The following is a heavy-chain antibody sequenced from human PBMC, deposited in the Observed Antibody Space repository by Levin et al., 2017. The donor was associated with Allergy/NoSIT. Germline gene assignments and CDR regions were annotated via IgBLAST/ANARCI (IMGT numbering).Heavy chain of an antibody. CDR2: IYHSGST. Sequence: ASETLSLTCAVSGGSISSGGYSWSWIRQPPGKGLEWIGYIYHSGSTYYNPSLKSRVTISVDRSKNQFSLKLTSVTAADTAVYYCARRGYYYDSSGPVYGLDVWGQGTTVTVSS. J-gene: IGHJ6*02. D-gene: IGHD3-22*01. V-gene: IGHV4-30-2*01. CDR3: ARRGYYYDSSGPVYGLDV. CDR1: GGSISSGGYS.